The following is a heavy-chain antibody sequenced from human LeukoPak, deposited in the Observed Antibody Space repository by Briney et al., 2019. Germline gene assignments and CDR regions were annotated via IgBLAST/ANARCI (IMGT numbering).Heavy chain of an antibody. CDR3: ARGRFLEWFLSEHYYYGLDV. D-gene: IGHD3-3*01. V-gene: IGHV1-18*01. Sequence: ASVKVSCKASGYTFTSYGISWVRQAPGQGLEWMGWISAYSGNTNYAQKLQGRVTMTTDTSTSTAYMELRSLRSDDTAVYYCARGRFLEWFLSEHYYYGLDVWGQGTTVTVSS. CDR1: GYTFTSYG. CDR2: ISAYSGNT. J-gene: IGHJ6*02.